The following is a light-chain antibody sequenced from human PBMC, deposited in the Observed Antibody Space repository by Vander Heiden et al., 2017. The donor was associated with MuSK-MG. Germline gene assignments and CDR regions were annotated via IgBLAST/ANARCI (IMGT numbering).Light chain of an antibody. CDR2: KVS. Sequence: VVMTQSPLSLPVTLGQPASISCRSSQSLVSSDRNTYLNWFKQGPGQSPRRLFYKVSDRDSGVPDRFSGSGSGTDFTLRSSRVEAEDVGVYYCMQGTHWPYTFGQGTKLEI. V-gene: IGKV2-30*01. CDR1: QSLVSSDRNTY. CDR3: MQGTHWPYT. J-gene: IGKJ2*01.